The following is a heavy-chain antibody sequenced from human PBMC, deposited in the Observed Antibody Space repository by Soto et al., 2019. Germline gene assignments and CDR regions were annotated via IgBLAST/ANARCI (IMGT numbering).Heavy chain of an antibody. CDR3: ARLGAQEIDP. CDR1: GGSISSYY. V-gene: IGHV4-59*08. J-gene: IGHJ5*02. D-gene: IGHD3-16*01. Sequence: SETVSLTCTVSGGSISSYYWSWIRQPPGKGLELIGYIYYSGSTNYNPSLKSRVTISVDTSKNQFSLKLSSVTAADTAVYYCARLGAQEIDPWGQRTLVTVSS. CDR2: IYYSGST.